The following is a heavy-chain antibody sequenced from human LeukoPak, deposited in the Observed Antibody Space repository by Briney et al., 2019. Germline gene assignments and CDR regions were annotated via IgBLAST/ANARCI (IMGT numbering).Heavy chain of an antibody. CDR1: GGSISSYY. CDR2: TYYRSKWYN. CDR3: ARAQDSGCVDY. D-gene: IGHD6-19*01. V-gene: IGHV6-1*01. Sequence: PSETLSLTCTVSGGSISSYYWNWIRQSPSRGLEWLGRTYYRSKWYNDYAVSVKSRISINPDASKNQFSLQLSSVTPEDTAVYYCARAQDSGCVDYWGQGTLVTVSS. J-gene: IGHJ4*02.